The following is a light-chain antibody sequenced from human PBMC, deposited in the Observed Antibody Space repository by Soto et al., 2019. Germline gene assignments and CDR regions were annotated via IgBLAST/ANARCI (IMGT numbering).Light chain of an antibody. CDR3: QQRHNWPIT. CDR2: GAS. J-gene: IGKJ5*01. Sequence: EIVLTQSPATLSVSPGERVTLSCRASQSVDINLAWYQQKPGQAPRLLIYGASTRATGIPARFSGSGSGTDFTLTIRSLEPADFGVYYCQQRHNWPITFGQGTRLEIK. CDR1: QSVDIN. V-gene: IGKV3D-15*01.